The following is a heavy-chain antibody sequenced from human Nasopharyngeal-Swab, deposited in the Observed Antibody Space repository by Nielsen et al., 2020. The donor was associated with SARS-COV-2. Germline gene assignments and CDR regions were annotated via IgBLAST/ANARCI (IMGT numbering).Heavy chain of an antibody. V-gene: IGHV3-73*01. CDR1: GFIFSTSD. Sequence: GGSLRLSCAASGFIFSTSDIHWVRQASGKGLEWVCRIGDKDHNYATTYGASVQGRFTINRDDSKNTSFLQMDSLKTEDTALYYCTTDFYFDYCGQETVVTVSS. CDR2: IGDKDHNYAT. J-gene: IGHJ4*02. CDR3: TTDFYFDY.